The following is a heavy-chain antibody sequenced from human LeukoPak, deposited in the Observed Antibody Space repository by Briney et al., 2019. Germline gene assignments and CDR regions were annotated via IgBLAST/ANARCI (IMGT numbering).Heavy chain of an antibody. CDR2: IKEDGSEK. J-gene: IGHJ4*02. CDR3: ARYHWNNVAY. V-gene: IGHV3-7*01. D-gene: IGHD1/OR15-1a*01. CDR1: GFTFSDYW. Sequence: GGSLRLSCAASGFTFSDYWMTWVRQAPGKGLEWVANIKEDGSEKYYVDSVRGRFTISRDNAKNSLYLQMNSLRAEDSAVYYCARYHWNNVAYWGQGTLVTVSS.